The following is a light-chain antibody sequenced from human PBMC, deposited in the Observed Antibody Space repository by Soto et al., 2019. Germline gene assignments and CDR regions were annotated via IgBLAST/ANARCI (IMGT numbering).Light chain of an antibody. V-gene: IGKV1-17*01. CDR3: LQHNSDPFT. CDR1: QGIRND. Sequence: DIQMTQSPSSLSASVGDKVTNTCRASQGIRNDLTWYQQKLGKAPKRLITAASSLQSGVPSRFSGSGSGTEFTLTISSLQPEDLATYYCLQHNSDPFTFGGGTKVDIK. CDR2: AAS. J-gene: IGKJ4*01.